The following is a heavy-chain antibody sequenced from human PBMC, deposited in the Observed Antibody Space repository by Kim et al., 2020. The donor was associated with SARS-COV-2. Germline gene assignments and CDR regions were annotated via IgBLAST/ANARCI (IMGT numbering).Heavy chain of an antibody. J-gene: IGHJ3*02. V-gene: IGHV3-30*01. Sequence: DSVKGRFTISTDDSKNTLYLQMNSLRAEDTAVYYCAREAGDAGRASFDIWGQGTMVTVSS. D-gene: IGHD1-26*01. CDR3: AREAGDAGRASFDI.